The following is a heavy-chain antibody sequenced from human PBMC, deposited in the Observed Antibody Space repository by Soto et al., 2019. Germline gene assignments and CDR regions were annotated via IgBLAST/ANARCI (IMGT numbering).Heavy chain of an antibody. CDR1: GGSVNSGGYS. CDR2: ISPSGSP. V-gene: IGHV4-30-2*01. J-gene: IGHJ1*01. CDR3: TRGVLD. Sequence: TLSLTCSVSGGSVNSGGYSWSWIRQPPGKGLEWIGFISPSGSPAYNPSLKSRVTISVGRSNNQISLEISSVTAADTAVYYCTRGVLDWGPGTLVTVSS. D-gene: IGHD2-8*01.